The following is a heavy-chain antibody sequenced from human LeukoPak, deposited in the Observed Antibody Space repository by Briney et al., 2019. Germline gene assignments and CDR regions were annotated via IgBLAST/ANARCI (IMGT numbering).Heavy chain of an antibody. J-gene: IGHJ3*02. CDR2: ISSSGGTI. CDR1: GFTFSTYE. Sequence: GGSLRLSCAASGFTFSTYEMNWVCQAPGKGLEWVSYISSSGGTIYYADSVKGRFTISRDNSKNTLYLQVSSLRAEDTAVYYCVFGYCSSTSCSGAFDIWGQGTMVTVSS. CDR3: VFGYCSSTSCSGAFDI. V-gene: IGHV3-48*03. D-gene: IGHD2-2*03.